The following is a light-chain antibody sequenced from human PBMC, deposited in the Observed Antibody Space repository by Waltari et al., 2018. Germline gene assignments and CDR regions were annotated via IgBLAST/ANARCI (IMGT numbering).Light chain of an antibody. CDR3: GTWDSSLSAVV. V-gene: IGLV1-51*02. Sequence: QSVLTQPPSVSSAPRQKVPISSSGSSSNIGNHYVSWYQQLPGTAPKLLIYENNKRPSGIPDRFSGSKSGTSATLGITGLQTGDEADYYCGTWDSSLSAVVFGGGTKLTVL. CDR2: ENN. CDR1: SSNIGNHY. J-gene: IGLJ2*01.